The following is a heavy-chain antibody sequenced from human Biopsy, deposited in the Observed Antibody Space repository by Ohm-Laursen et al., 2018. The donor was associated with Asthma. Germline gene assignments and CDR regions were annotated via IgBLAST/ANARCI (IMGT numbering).Heavy chain of an antibody. CDR2: ISWNSGSL. V-gene: IGHV3-9*01. Sequence: SLRLSCAASGVTFDDYAMNWVRQAPGKGLEWVSGISWNSGSLEYADSVKGRFTVSRDNAKRTLYLQMNSLRAEDTALYYCVRVWGGSAFDIWGQGTMVTVSS. CDR3: VRVWGGSAFDI. D-gene: IGHD3-16*01. J-gene: IGHJ3*02. CDR1: GVTFDDYA.